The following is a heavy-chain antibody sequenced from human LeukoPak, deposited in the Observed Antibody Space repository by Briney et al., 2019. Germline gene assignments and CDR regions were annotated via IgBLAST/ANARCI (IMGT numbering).Heavy chain of an antibody. Sequence: GGSLRLSCAASGFTFSSYGMHWVRQAPGKGLEWVAFIRYDGSNKYYADSVKGRFTISRDNSKNTLYLQMNSLRAEDTAVYYCAKDLAYYGSGSPRAPFDYWGQGTLVTVSS. V-gene: IGHV3-30*02. CDR3: AKDLAYYGSGSPRAPFDY. D-gene: IGHD3-10*01. J-gene: IGHJ4*02. CDR2: IRYDGSNK. CDR1: GFTFSSYG.